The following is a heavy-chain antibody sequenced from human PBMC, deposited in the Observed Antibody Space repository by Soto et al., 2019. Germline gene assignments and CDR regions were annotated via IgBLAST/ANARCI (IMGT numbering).Heavy chain of an antibody. CDR2: IYSGGST. Sequence: GGSLRLSCASSGFTVSSNYMNWVRQAPGKGLEWVSVIYSGGSTDYADSVKGRFTISKDNSKNTLYLQMNSLRAEDTAVYYCVKGSGYYSLDYWGQGPLVTVSS. J-gene: IGHJ4*02. V-gene: IGHV3-66*01. CDR3: VKGSGYYSLDY. CDR1: GFTVSSNY. D-gene: IGHD3-22*01.